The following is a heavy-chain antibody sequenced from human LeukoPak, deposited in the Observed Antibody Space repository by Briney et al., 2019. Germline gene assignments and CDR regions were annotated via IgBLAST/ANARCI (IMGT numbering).Heavy chain of an antibody. CDR3: AKADPGTGAFDY. D-gene: IGHD1-1*01. CDR2: ISAGGSTT. J-gene: IGHJ4*02. V-gene: IGHV3-23*01. Sequence: GGSLRLSCVVSGLRFRNYGMHWVRQAPGKGLEWVSAISAGGSTTYYADSVKGRFTVSRDNSKNTLYLQMNSLRADDTAAYYCAKADPGTGAFDYWGQGTLVTVSS. CDR1: GLRFRNYG.